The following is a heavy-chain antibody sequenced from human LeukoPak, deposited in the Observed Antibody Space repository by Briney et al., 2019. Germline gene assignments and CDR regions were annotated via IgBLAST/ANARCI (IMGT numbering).Heavy chain of an antibody. J-gene: IGHJ5*02. D-gene: IGHD1-26*01. Sequence: GASLRLSCAASGFIFRNYAMIWVRQAPGKGLEWVSAISGSGDRTYYADSVKGRFTVSRDNSKNTLYLQVNSLRGEDTAVYYCANGISWFDPWGQGTLVTVSS. CDR2: ISGSGDRT. CDR3: ANGISWFDP. CDR1: GFIFRNYA. V-gene: IGHV3-23*01.